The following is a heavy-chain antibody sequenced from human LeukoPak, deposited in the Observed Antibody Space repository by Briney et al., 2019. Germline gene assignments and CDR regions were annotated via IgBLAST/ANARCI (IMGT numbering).Heavy chain of an antibody. D-gene: IGHD3-10*01. J-gene: IGHJ4*02. CDR1: GFTFSDYY. V-gene: IGHV3-11*06. CDR3: ARGFGELPDY. CDR2: ISSSSSYT. Sequence: GGSLRLSCAASGFTFSDYYMSWIRQAPGKGLEWVSYISSSSSYTNYADSVKGRFTISRDNSKNTLYLQMNTLRAEDTAVYYCARGFGELPDYWGQGTLVTVSS.